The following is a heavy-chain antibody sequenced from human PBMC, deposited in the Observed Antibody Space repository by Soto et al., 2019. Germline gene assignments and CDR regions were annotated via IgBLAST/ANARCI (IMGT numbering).Heavy chain of an antibody. CDR3: AIYPEYSSSPKFDY. CDR1: GGSFSGYY. V-gene: IGHV4-34*01. CDR2: INHSGST. Sequence: SETLSLTCAVYGGSFSGYYWSWIRQPPGKGLEWIGEINHSGSTNYNPSLKSRVTISVDTSKNQFSLKLSSVTAADTAVYYCAIYPEYSSSPKFDYWGQGTLVTVSS. J-gene: IGHJ4*02. D-gene: IGHD6-6*01.